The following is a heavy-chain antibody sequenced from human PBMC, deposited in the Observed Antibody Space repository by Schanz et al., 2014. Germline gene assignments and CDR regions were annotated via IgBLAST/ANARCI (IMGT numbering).Heavy chain of an antibody. D-gene: IGHD1-1*01. Sequence: EVQLVESGGGLVKPGGSLRLSCEASEFTFSSYKMNWVRQAPGKGLEWVSSISSSGSYIYYADSVKGRFTISRDNAKNSLYLQMNSLRAEDASVYYCARGTDWNLHYWGQGTLVTVSS. J-gene: IGHJ4*02. V-gene: IGHV3-21*01. CDR1: EFTFSSYK. CDR3: ARGTDWNLHY. CDR2: ISSSGSYI.